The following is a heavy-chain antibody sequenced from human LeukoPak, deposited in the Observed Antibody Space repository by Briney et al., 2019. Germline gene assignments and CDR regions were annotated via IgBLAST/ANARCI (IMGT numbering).Heavy chain of an antibody. D-gene: IGHD3-9*01. CDR1: GFTFSSYA. Sequence: GGFLRLSCAASGFTFSSYAMHWVRQAPGKGLEWVAVISYDGSNKYYADSVKGRFTISRDNSKNTLYLQMNSLRAEDTAVYYCARAWSDILTGYDYWGQGTLVTVSS. J-gene: IGHJ4*02. CDR2: ISYDGSNK. CDR3: ARAWSDILTGYDY. V-gene: IGHV3-30-3*01.